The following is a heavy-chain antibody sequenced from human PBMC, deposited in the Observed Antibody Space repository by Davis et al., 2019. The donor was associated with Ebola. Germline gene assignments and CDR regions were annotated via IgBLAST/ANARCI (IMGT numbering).Heavy chain of an antibody. CDR1: GFTFSSYS. D-gene: IGHD4-17*01. CDR2: ISSSSSYI. Sequence: PGGSLRLSCAASGFTFSSYSINWVRQAPGKGLEWVSSISSSSSYIYYADSVKGRFTISRDNAKNSLYLQMNSLRAEDTAVYYCARGGTTVTTVSDYWGQGTLVTWGLGTLVTVSS. J-gene: IGHJ5*02. CDR3: ARGGTTVTTVSDYWGQGTLVT. V-gene: IGHV3-21*01.